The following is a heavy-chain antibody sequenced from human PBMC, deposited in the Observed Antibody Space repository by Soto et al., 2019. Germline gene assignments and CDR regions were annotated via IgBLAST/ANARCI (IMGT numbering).Heavy chain of an antibody. CDR2: IIPIFGTA. J-gene: IGHJ6*02. Sequence: ASVKVSCKASGGTFSSYAISWVRQAPGQGLEWMGGIIPIFGTANYAQKFQGRVTITADESTSTAYMELSSLRSEDTAVYYCAREIETVNYYYYGMDVWGQETTVTVSS. CDR1: GGTFSSYA. V-gene: IGHV1-69*13. CDR3: AREIETVNYYYYGMDV. D-gene: IGHD3-10*01.